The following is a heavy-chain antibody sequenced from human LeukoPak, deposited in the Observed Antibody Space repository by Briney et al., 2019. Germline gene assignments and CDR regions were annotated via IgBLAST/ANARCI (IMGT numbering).Heavy chain of an antibody. J-gene: IGHJ4*02. D-gene: IGHD2-15*01. CDR2: IYYSGGT. CDR1: GGSISSSSYY. Sequence: SETLSLICTVSGGSISSSSYYWGWIRQPPGKGLEWIGTIYYSGGTYYNPSLKSRVTISVDTSKNQFSLKLSSVTAADTAVYYCARDLRRYCSGGSCYPGLDYWGQGTLVTVSS. CDR3: ARDLRRYCSGGSCYPGLDY. V-gene: IGHV4-39*07.